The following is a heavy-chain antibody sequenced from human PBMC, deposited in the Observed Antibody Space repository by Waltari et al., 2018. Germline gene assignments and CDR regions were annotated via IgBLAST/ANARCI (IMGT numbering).Heavy chain of an antibody. Sequence: EVQLVESGGDLVQPGGSLRLYCVASGFTFRTHWMSWVRQAPGKGLEWVANIKQDESEKYYVDSVKGRFTISRDNTKNSVYLQMNSLRAEDTAVYYCARGLLEWLLSYWYFDLWGRGTLVTVSS. CDR2: IKQDESEK. J-gene: IGHJ2*01. CDR1: GFTFRTHW. D-gene: IGHD3-3*01. V-gene: IGHV3-7*01. CDR3: ARGLLEWLLSYWYFDL.